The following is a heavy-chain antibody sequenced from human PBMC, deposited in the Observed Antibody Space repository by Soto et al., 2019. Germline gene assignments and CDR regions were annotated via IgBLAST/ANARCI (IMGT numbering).Heavy chain of an antibody. CDR2: IIPIFGTA. J-gene: IGHJ4*02. D-gene: IGHD3-10*01. Sequence: SVKLSCKASGGTFSSYAISWVRQDPGQGLEWMGGIIPIFGTANYAQKFQGRVTITADKSASTAYMELSSMRSEETAVYYCARWGGALYYGSGSYYFDYWGQGTLVTVSS. V-gene: IGHV1-69*06. CDR1: GGTFSSYA. CDR3: ARWGGALYYGSGSYYFDY.